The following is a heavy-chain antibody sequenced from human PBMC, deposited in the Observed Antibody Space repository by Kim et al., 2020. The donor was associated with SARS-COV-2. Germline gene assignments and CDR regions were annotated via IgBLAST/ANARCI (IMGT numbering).Heavy chain of an antibody. CDR2: INAGNGNT. CDR3: ARDRSWITILGVVSRDYYFYMDV. V-gene: IGHV1-3*01. Sequence: ASVKVSCKASGYTFTSYGIHWVRQAPGQRLEWMGWINAGNGNTKYSQKFQGRVTITRDTSASTAYMELSSLRSEDTAVYYCARDRSWITILGVVSRDYYFYMDVWGKGTTVTVSS. D-gene: IGHD3-3*01. CDR1: GYTFTSYG. J-gene: IGHJ6*03.